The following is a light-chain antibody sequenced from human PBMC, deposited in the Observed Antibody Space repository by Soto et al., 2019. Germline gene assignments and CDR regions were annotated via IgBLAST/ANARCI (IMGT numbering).Light chain of an antibody. J-gene: IGKJ4*01. Sequence: EIVLTQSPATLSLSPGERATLSCGASQSVRSNFLAWYQQKPGLAPRLLIYDASSRATGIPDRFSGSGSGTDFTLTITRLEPEDFAMYYCQQYGDLPLTFGGGTKVEIK. CDR2: DAS. CDR3: QQYGDLPLT. CDR1: QSVRSNF. V-gene: IGKV3D-20*01.